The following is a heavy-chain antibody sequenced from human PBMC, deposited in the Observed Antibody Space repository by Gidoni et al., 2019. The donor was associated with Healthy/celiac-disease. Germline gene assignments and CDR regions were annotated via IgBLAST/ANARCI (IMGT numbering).Heavy chain of an antibody. CDR1: GGSISSSSYY. CDR3: ARLRSGGLQPNY. J-gene: IGHJ4*02. CDR2: IYYSWST. Sequence: QLQLQESGPGLVKPSETLSLTCTVSGGSISSSSYYWGWLRQPPGKGLEWIGSIYYSWSTYYNPSLKSRVTISVDTSKNQFSLKLSSVTAADTAVYYCARLRSGGLQPNYWGQGTLVTVSS. V-gene: IGHV4-39*01. D-gene: IGHD1-1*01.